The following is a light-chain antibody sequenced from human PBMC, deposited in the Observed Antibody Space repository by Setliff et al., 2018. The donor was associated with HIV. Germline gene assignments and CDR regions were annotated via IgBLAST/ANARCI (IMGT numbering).Light chain of an antibody. V-gene: IGLV2-14*01. Sequence: QSVLTQPASVSGSPGQSITISCTGTSSDIGVSKHVSWYQQHPGRAPKLMIFEVINRPSGVSDRFSGSKSGNTASLTISGLQAEDEADYYCSSYKTGNTLVFGGGTKVTVL. J-gene: IGLJ3*02. CDR2: EVI. CDR1: SSDIGVSKH. CDR3: SSYKTGNTLV.